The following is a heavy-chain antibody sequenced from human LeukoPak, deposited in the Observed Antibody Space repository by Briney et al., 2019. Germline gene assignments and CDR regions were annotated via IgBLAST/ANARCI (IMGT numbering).Heavy chain of an antibody. CDR1: GYTFTGYY. J-gene: IGHJ6*02. CDR3: ARARVLLWFGEIYYYYGMDV. Sequence: ASVKVSCKASGYTFTGYYMHWVRQAPGQGLEWMGWINPNSGGTNYAQKFQGRVTMTRDTSISTAYMELSRLRSDDTAVYYCARARVLLWFGEIYYYYGMDVWGQGTTVTVSS. CDR2: INPNSGGT. D-gene: IGHD3-10*01. V-gene: IGHV1-2*02.